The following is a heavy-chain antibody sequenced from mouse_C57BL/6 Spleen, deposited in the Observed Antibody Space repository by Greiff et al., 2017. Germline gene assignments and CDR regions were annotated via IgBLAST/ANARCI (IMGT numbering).Heavy chain of an antibody. CDR2: INPNNGGT. Sequence: VQLKESGPELVKPGASVKMSCTASGYTFTDYNMHWVKQSHGKSLEWIGYINPNNGGTSYNQKFKGKATLTVNKSSSTAYMELRSLTSEDSAVYDCARDSSYRNSPRYFDYWGQGTTLTVSS. D-gene: IGHD2-5*01. V-gene: IGHV1-22*01. J-gene: IGHJ2*01. CDR1: GYTFTDYN. CDR3: ARDSSYRNSPRYFDY.